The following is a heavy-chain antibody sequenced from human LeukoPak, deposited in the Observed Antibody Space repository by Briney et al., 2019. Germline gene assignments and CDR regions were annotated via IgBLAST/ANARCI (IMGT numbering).Heavy chain of an antibody. J-gene: IGHJ4*02. CDR2: IYYSGST. D-gene: IGHD6-13*01. CDR3: ARGGEYGAAAGTDY. V-gene: IGHV4-61*05. CDR1: GGSISSSNYY. Sequence: SETLSLTCAVSGGSISSSNYYWGWIRQPPGKGLEWIGYIYYSGSTNYNPSLKSRVTISVDTSKNQFSLKLSSVTAADTAVYYCARGGEYGAAAGTDYWGQGTLVTVSS.